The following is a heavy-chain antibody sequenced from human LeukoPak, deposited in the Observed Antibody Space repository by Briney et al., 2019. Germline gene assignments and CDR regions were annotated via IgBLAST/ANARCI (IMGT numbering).Heavy chain of an antibody. CDR3: ARGYYDYVWGSSQRLDY. Sequence: SETLSLTCTVSGGSISSGGYYWSWIRQHPGKGLEWIGYIYYSGSTYYNPSVKSRVTISVDTSKNQLSLKLSSVTAADTAVYYCARGYYDYVWGSSQRLDYWGQGTLVTVSS. V-gene: IGHV4-31*03. J-gene: IGHJ4*02. CDR1: GGSISSGGYY. D-gene: IGHD3-16*01. CDR2: IYYSGST.